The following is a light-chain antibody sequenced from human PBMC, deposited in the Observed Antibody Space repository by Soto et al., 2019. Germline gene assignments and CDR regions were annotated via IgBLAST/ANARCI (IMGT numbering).Light chain of an antibody. CDR2: AAS. J-gene: IGKJ2*02. CDR3: QQAYSFPRT. V-gene: IGKV1-12*01. CDR1: QAISDW. Sequence: DIQMTQSPSSVSASVGDSVTITCRASQAISDWLAWYQQEPGKAPKLLIYAASSLQSGVPSRFGGSGSGTDFTLTISSLQPEDYANYYCQQAYSFPRTFGQGTKLEIK.